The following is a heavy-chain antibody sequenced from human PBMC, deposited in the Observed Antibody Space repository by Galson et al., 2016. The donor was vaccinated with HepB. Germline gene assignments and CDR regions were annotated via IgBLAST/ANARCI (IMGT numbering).Heavy chain of an antibody. J-gene: IGHJ6*02. CDR3: ARAYRGSLYYGMDV. CDR1: GFNFNSFW. V-gene: IGHV3-74*01. D-gene: IGHD5-18*01. Sequence: SLRLSCAASGFNFNSFWMHWVRQVPGNGLVWVSRIDTDGRITNYADSVKGRFTISRDNSKNSLYLQMNSLRADDTAIYYCARAYRGSLYYGMDVWGQGTTVTVSS. CDR2: IDTDGRIT.